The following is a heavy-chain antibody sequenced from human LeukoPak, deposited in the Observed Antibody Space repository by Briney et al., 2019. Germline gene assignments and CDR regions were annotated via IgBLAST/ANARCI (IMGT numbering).Heavy chain of an antibody. V-gene: IGHV1-58*01. Sequence: ASVEVSCKASGFTFTSSAVQWVRQARGQRHEWIGWIVVGSGNTNYAQKFQERVTITRDMSTSTAYMELSSLRSEDTAVYYCAAATDRSGYLLTRWGQGTLVTVSS. J-gene: IGHJ4*02. CDR1: GFTFTSSA. CDR2: IVVGSGNT. CDR3: AAATDRSGYLLTR. D-gene: IGHD3-22*01.